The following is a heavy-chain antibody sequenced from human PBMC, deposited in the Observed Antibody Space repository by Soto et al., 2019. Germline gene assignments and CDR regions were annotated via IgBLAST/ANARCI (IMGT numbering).Heavy chain of an antibody. J-gene: IGHJ4*02. CDR2: IDSDGSST. CDR3: VRDDFGLGIEY. CDR1: GFTFSSYW. V-gene: IGHV3-74*01. D-gene: IGHD1-26*01. Sequence: QPGGSLRLSCAASGFTFSSYWMHWVRQTPEKGLVWVSHIDSDGSSTTYADSVKGRFTISRDNAKNTLYLQMNSLRAEDTAVYYCVRDDFGLGIEYWGLGTLVTVSS.